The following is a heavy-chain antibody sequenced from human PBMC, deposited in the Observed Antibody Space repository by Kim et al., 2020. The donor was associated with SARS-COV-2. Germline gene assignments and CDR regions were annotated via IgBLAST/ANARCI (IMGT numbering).Heavy chain of an antibody. CDR3: ARQVYGGNSDYLDL. CDR2: IYPGLSDV. D-gene: IGHD2-21*02. CDR1: GYIFINFW. Sequence: GESLKISCKGSGYIFINFWIAWVRQMPGKGLEWMGIIYPGLSDVRYSPSFQGQVTISVDRSNTTAYLQWSSLKASDTAIYYCARQVYGGNSDYLDLWGQGTLVTVSS. V-gene: IGHV5-51*01. J-gene: IGHJ5*02.